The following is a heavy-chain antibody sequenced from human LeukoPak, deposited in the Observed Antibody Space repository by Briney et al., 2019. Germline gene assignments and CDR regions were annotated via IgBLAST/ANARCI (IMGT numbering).Heavy chain of an antibody. Sequence: SETLSLTCTVSGGSISSGSYYWSWIRQPAGKGLEWIGRIYTSGSTNYNPSLKSRVTISVDTSKNQFSLKLSSVTAADTAVYYCARRGYSYGGGAFDYWGQGTLVTVSS. V-gene: IGHV4-61*02. CDR2: IYTSGST. CDR1: GGSISSGSYY. J-gene: IGHJ4*02. D-gene: IGHD5-18*01. CDR3: ARRGYSYGGGAFDY.